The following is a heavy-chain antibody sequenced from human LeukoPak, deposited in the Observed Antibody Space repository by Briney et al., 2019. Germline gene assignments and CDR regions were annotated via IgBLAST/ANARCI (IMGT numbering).Heavy chain of an antibody. CDR3: ARGTYYYDSSGYYYIDY. CDR1: GFTFNSYA. D-gene: IGHD3-22*01. V-gene: IGHV3-48*04. CDR2: ISNSGSTI. J-gene: IGHJ4*02. Sequence: GGSLRLSCAASGFTFNSYAMSWVRQAPGKGLEWISYISNSGSTIYYADSVKGRFTISRDNAKNSLYLQMNSLRAEDTAVYYCARGTYYYDSSGYYYIDYWGQGTLVTVSS.